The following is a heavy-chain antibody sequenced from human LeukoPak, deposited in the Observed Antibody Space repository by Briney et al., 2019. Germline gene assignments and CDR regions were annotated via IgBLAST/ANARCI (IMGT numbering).Heavy chain of an antibody. Sequence: SESLSLTCTVSGYSISSGYYWGWIRQPPGKGLEWIGSIYHSGSTYYNPSLKSRVTISVDTSKNQFSLKLSSVTAADTAVYYCARGRRDGYTLYYMDVWAKGTTVTISS. CDR1: GYSISSGYY. D-gene: IGHD5-24*01. V-gene: IGHV4-38-2*02. J-gene: IGHJ6*03. CDR3: ARGRRDGYTLYYMDV. CDR2: IYHSGST.